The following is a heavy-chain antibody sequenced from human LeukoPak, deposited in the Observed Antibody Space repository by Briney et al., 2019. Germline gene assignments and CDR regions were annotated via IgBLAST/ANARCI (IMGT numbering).Heavy chain of an antibody. V-gene: IGHV4-34*01. Sequence: SETLSLTCAVNGVSFSSYYWSWIRQPPGKGLEWIGEINHSGGINYNPSLKSRVTISVDTSKNQFSLKLSSVTAADTAVYYCARRSDSSGYYGYYFDYWGQGTLVTVSS. J-gene: IGHJ4*02. CDR1: GVSFSSYY. D-gene: IGHD3-22*01. CDR3: ARRSDSSGYYGYYFDY. CDR2: INHSGGI.